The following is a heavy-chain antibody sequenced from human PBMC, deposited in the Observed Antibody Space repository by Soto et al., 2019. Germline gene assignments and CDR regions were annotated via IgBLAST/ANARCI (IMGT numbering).Heavy chain of an antibody. Sequence: GGYLRLSCAASGFRFSNYAMLWVRHAPGKELEWVASISFDEINKKYADSVKGRFTISRDNPKNTLFLQMNSLRTEDTAICFLTRHRGGYVLYSCPAPLLTV. CDR1: GFRFSNYA. D-gene: IGHD5-12*01. CDR3: TRHRGGYVLY. V-gene: IGHV3-30-3*01. CDR2: ISFDEINK. J-gene: IGHJ4*02.